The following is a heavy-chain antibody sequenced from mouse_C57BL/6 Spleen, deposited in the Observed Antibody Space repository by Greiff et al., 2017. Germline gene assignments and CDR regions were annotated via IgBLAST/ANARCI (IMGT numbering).Heavy chain of an antibody. CDR3: ERYHRQLRSFDY. CDR1: GYSFTGYY. V-gene: IGHV1-42*01. D-gene: IGHD3-2*02. J-gene: IGHJ2*01. Sequence: EVQLQQSGPELVKPGASVKISCKASGYSFTGYYMNWVKQSPEKSLEWIGEINPSTGGTTYNQKFKAKATLTVDKTSSTAYMQLKSLTSEDSAVYYCERYHRQLRSFDYWGQGTTLTVSS. CDR2: INPSTGGT.